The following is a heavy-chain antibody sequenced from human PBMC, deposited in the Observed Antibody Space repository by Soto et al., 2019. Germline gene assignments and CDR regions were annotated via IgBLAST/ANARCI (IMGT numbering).Heavy chain of an antibody. Sequence: QLHLQESGSGLVKPSQTLSLTCAVSGDSISSGGYSWSWIRQPPGKGLEWIGYIFQSGSTYYNPSLKRRVTISVDRSKNQFYLKLSSVTAADTAVYYCASLCRGGSCESSRDFDYWGQGTLVTVSS. CDR2: IFQSGST. J-gene: IGHJ4*02. CDR1: GDSISSGGYS. V-gene: IGHV4-30-2*01. CDR3: ASLCRGGSCESSRDFDY. D-gene: IGHD2-15*01.